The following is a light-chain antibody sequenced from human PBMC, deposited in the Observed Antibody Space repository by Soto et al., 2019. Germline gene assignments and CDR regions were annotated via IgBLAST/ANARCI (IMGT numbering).Light chain of an antibody. CDR2: EVS. V-gene: IGLV2-14*01. J-gene: IGLJ1*01. Sequence: QSALTQPASVSGSPGQSITISCTGTSSDVGGYNYVSWYQQHPGKAPKRMIYEVSTRPSGSSNRFSGSKSGNTASLTISGLEAEGEPDYYCSSYTSGSTRVFGTGTKLTVL. CDR3: SSYTSGSTRV. CDR1: SSDVGGYNY.